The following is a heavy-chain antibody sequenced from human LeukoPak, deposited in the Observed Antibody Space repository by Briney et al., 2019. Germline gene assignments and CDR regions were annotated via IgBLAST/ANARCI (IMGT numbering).Heavy chain of an antibody. CDR1: GGPISSYY. Sequence: NPSETLSLTCSVSGGPISSYYWSWIRQPPGKGLEWIGNIYYSGSTNYNPSLKSRVTISVDTSKNQFSLKLSSVTAADTAVYYCARSYDSSGYYFDYWGQGTLVTVSS. J-gene: IGHJ4*02. CDR2: IYYSGST. D-gene: IGHD3-22*01. V-gene: IGHV4-59*01. CDR3: ARSYDSSGYYFDY.